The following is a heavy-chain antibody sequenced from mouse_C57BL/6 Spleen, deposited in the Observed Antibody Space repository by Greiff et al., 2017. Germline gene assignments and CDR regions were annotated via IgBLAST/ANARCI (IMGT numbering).Heavy chain of an antibody. Sequence: VQLQESVAELVRPGASVKLSCTASGFNIKNTYMHWVKQRPEQGLEWIGRIDPANGNTKYAPQFPGKAPITADTSSNTAYLQLSIRTSEDTAIYYCAREDYYGSVYYFDYWGQGTTLTVSS. D-gene: IGHD1-1*01. J-gene: IGHJ2*01. CDR2: IDPANGNT. V-gene: IGHV14-3*01. CDR3: AREDYYGSVYYFDY. CDR1: GFNIKNTY.